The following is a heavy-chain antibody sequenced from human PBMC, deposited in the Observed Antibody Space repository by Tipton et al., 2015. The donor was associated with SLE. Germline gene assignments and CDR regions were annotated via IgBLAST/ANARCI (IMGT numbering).Heavy chain of an antibody. Sequence: TLSLTCTVSGVPINSFYWTWIRQPPGRGLEWIGYIYTTGNTKYNPSLKSRVTISGDTSKNQFSLKLSSVTAADTAVYYCARDRMDRDAFDLWGQGTLVTISS. CDR3: ARDRMDRDAFDL. V-gene: IGHV4-4*08. J-gene: IGHJ3*01. D-gene: IGHD3/OR15-3a*01. CDR2: IYTTGNT. CDR1: GVPINSFY.